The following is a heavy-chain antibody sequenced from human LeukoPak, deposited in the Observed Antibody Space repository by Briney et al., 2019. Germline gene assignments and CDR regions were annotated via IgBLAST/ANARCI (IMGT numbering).Heavy chain of an antibody. Sequence: SETLSLTCAVYGGSFSGYYWSWIRQPPGKGLEWIGEINHSGSTNYNPSLKSRVTISVDTSKNQFSLKLSSVTAADTAVYYCARHAPYYYGSGRQYYYYYYYMDVWGKGTTVTISS. CDR2: INHSGST. J-gene: IGHJ6*03. V-gene: IGHV4-34*01. D-gene: IGHD3-10*01. CDR3: ARHAPYYYGSGRQYYYYYYYMDV. CDR1: GGSFSGYY.